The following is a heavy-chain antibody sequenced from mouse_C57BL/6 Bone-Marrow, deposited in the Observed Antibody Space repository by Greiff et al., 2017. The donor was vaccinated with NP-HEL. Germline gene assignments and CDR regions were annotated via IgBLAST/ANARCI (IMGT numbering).Heavy chain of an antibody. Sequence: QVTLKECGPGILQSSQTLSLTCSFSGFSLSTSGMGVSWIRQPSGKGLEWLAHIYWDDDKRYNPSLKSRPTISKDTSRNQVFLKITSVDTADTATYYCARRADYYGSSYVWYFDVWGTGTTVTVSS. CDR1: GFSLSTSGMG. CDR3: ARRADYYGSSYVWYFDV. CDR2: IYWDDDK. D-gene: IGHD1-1*01. J-gene: IGHJ1*03. V-gene: IGHV8-12*01.